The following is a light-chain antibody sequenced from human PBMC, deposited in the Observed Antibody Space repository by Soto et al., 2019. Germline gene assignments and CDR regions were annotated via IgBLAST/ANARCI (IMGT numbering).Light chain of an antibody. CDR1: SSDVGGYNY. Sequence: QSALTQPPSASGSPGQSVTISCTGTSSDVGGYNYVSWFQHHPGKAPKLIIHEVNQRPSGVPDRCSGSKSGNTASLTVSGLQAEDEATYYCSSYGGYNNVVFGTGTKVTVL. J-gene: IGLJ1*01. CDR2: EVN. V-gene: IGLV2-8*01. CDR3: SSYGGYNNVV.